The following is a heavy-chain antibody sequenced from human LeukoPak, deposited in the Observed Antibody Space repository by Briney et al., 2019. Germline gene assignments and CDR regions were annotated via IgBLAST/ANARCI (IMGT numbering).Heavy chain of an antibody. CDR1: GYSISSGYY. J-gene: IGHJ4*02. D-gene: IGHD3-3*01. V-gene: IGHV4-38-2*01. Sequence: SETLSLTCAVSGYSISSGYYWGWIRQPPGQGPEWIGSIYHSGSTYYNPSLKSRVTISVDTSKNQFSLKLSSVTAADTAVYYCARYDFWSGPLGVDYWGQGTLVIVSS. CDR2: IYHSGST. CDR3: ARYDFWSGPLGVDY.